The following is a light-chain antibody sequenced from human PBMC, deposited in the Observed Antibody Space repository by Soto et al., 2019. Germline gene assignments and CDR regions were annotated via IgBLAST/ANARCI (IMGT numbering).Light chain of an antibody. J-gene: IGLJ3*02. CDR3: AAWDDNLNWV. CDR1: SSNIGSNY. Sequence: QSVLTQPPSASGTPGQRVTISCSGSSSNIGSNYIYWYQHLPGTAPKLLIYRNNQRPSGVPDRFSGSKSGTSASLAISGLRSEDESDYYCAAWDDNLNWVFGGGTKLTVL. CDR2: RNN. V-gene: IGLV1-47*01.